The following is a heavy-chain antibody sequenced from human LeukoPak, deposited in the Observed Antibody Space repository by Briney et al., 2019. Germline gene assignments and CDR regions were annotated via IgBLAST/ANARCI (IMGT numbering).Heavy chain of an antibody. D-gene: IGHD4-23*01. V-gene: IGHV1-2*02. CDR2: INPNSGGT. CDR3: ARVAGNAGLGAFDI. J-gene: IGHJ3*02. CDR1: GYTFTGYY. Sequence: ASMKVSCKASGYTFTGYYMHWVRQAPGQGLEWMGWINPNSGGTNYAQKFQGRVTMTRDTSISTAYMELSRLRSDDTAVYYCARVAGNAGLGAFDIWGQGTMVTVSS.